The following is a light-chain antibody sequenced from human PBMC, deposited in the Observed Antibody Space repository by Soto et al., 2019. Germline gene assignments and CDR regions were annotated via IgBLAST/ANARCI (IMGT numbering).Light chain of an antibody. CDR1: QSVSSY. V-gene: IGKV3-11*01. Sequence: EIVLTHSPATLSLSPGERATLSCRASQSVSSYLAWYQQKPGQAPRLLIYDASNRATGIPARFSGSGSGTDFTLTISSLEPEDFAVYYCQQRSNWPPTFGGGTKVAIK. CDR2: DAS. J-gene: IGKJ4*01. CDR3: QQRSNWPPT.